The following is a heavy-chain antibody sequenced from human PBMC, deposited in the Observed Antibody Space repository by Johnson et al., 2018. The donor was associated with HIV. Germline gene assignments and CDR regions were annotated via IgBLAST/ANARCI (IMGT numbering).Heavy chain of an antibody. D-gene: IGHD5-12*01. V-gene: IGHV3-23*04. CDR3: AREKWLQLGAFDI. CDR2: ISGSGGST. J-gene: IGHJ3*02. Sequence: VQLVESGGGLVQPGGSLRLSCAASGFTFSSYAMSWVRQAPGKGLEWVSAISGSGGSTYYTDSVKGRFTISRDKPKNTLFLQMNSLRVEDTAVYYCAREKWLQLGAFDIWGQGTMVTVSS. CDR1: GFTFSSYA.